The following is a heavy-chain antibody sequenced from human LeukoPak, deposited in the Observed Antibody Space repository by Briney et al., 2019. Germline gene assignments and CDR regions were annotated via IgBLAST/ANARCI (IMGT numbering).Heavy chain of an antibody. CDR3: AMGSSSGYSLSAFDI. J-gene: IGHJ3*02. V-gene: IGHV4-61*01. CDR2: IYYSGST. CDR1: GGSISSSSYY. D-gene: IGHD3-22*01. Sequence: SETLSLTCTVSGGSISSSSYYWSWIRQPPGKGLEWIGYIYYSGSTNYNPSLKSRVTISVDTSKNQFSLRLSSVTAADTAVYYCAMGSSSGYSLSAFDIWGQGTMVTVSS.